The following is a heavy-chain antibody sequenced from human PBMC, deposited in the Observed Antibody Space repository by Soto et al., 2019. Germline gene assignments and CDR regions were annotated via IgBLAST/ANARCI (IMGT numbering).Heavy chain of an antibody. D-gene: IGHD2-2*01. V-gene: IGHV4-59*01. J-gene: IGHJ5*02. CDR1: GGSISSYY. CDR2: IYYSGST. Sequence: SETLSLTCTVSGGSISSYYWSWIRQPPGKGLEWIGYIYYSGSTNYNPSLKSRVTISVDTSKNQFSLKLSSVTAADTAVYYCARRLGYCSSTSCYNWFDPWGQGTLVTVSS. CDR3: ARRLGYCSSTSCYNWFDP.